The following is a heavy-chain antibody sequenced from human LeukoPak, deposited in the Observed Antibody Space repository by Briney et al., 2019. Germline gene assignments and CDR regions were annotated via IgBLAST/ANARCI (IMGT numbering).Heavy chain of an antibody. CDR3: TRDASVGATGGWFDP. CDR1: GVTFSNYA. Sequence: GGSLRLSCAASGVTFSNYAMGWVRQSPGKGLEWLSYVSSSGAAVHYADSVKGRFTISRDNAKKSLYLQMDSLTAEDTALYYCTRDASVGATGGWFDPWGQGTLVTVSS. J-gene: IGHJ5*02. V-gene: IGHV3-11*01. CDR2: VSSSGAAV. D-gene: IGHD1-26*01.